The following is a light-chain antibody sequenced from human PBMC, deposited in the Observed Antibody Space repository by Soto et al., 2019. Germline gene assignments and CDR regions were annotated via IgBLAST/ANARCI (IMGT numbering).Light chain of an antibody. CDR3: SSYAGSNNFV. CDR2: EVS. V-gene: IGLV2-8*01. J-gene: IGLJ1*01. CDR1: SSDVGGYNY. Sequence: QSVLTQPPSASGSPGQSVTISCTGSSSDVGGYNYVSWYQQHPSKALKLMIYEVSKRPSGVPDRFSGSKSGNTASLTVSGLQAEDEADYYCSSYAGSNNFVFGSGTKVTVL.